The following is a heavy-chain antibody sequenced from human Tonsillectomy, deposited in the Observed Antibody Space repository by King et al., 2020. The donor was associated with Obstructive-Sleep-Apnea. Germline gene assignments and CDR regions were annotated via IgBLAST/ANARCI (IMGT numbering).Heavy chain of an antibody. V-gene: IGHV1-18*04. CDR1: GYTFINYG. CDR3: ARCEWPAAIGYDP. D-gene: IGHD2-2*02. CDR2: ISVYNGNT. J-gene: IGHJ5*02. Sequence: VQLVESGAEVKKPGASVKVSCKASGYTFINYGISWVRQAPGQGLEWMGWISVYNGNTKYAQKLQGRVTMTTDTSTNTAYMELRSLRSDDTAVYYCARCEWPAAIGYDPWGQGTLVTVSS.